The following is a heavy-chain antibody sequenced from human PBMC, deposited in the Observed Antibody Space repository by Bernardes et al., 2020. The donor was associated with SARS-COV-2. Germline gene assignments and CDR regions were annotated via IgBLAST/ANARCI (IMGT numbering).Heavy chain of an antibody. CDR3: ARGARGYYDSSGYFLYFDY. V-gene: IGHV4-61*02. J-gene: IGHJ4*02. D-gene: IGHD3-22*01. CDR1: GGSISSGSYY. Sequence: TLSLTCTVSGGSISSGSYYWSWIRQPAGKGLEWIGRIYTSGSTNYNPSLKSRVTISVDTSKNQFSLKLSSVTAADTAVYYCARGARGYYDSSGYFLYFDYWGQGTLVTVSS. CDR2: IYTSGST.